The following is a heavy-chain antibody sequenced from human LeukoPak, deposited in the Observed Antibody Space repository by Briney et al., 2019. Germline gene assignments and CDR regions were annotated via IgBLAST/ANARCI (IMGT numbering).Heavy chain of an antibody. D-gene: IGHD2-2*01. V-gene: IGHV1-69*05. CDR2: IIPVFGTA. J-gene: IGHJ4*02. Sequence: ASVRVSCKASGGTFSSYAISWVRQAPGQGLEWMGGIIPVFGTANYAQKFQGRVTITTDESTSTAYMELSSLRSEDTAVYYCARGWGVVPAEDWGQGTLVTVSS. CDR1: GGTFSSYA. CDR3: ARGWGVVPAED.